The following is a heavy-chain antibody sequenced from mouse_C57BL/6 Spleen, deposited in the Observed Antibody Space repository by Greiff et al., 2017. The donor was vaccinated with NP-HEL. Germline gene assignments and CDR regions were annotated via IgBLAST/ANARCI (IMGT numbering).Heavy chain of an antibody. V-gene: IGHV1-69*01. CDR2: IDPSDSYT. CDR3: ARSLRYPAWFAY. Sequence: VQLQQSGAELVMPGASVKLSCKASGYTFTSYWMHWVKQRPGQGLEWIGEIDPSDSYTNYNQKFKGKSTLTVDKSSSTAYMQLSSLTSEDSAVYYCARSLRYPAWFAYWGQGTLVTVSA. D-gene: IGHD1-1*01. CDR1: GYTFTSYW. J-gene: IGHJ3*01.